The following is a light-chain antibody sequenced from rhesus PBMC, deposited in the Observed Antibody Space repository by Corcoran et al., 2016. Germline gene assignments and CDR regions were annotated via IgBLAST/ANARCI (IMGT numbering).Light chain of an antibody. CDR1: QGITSY. V-gene: IGKV1-32*02. Sequence: DIQMSQSPSSLSASVGDRVTITCRASQGITSYLNWYQQKPGKAPKLLIYYATSLASGGPSRFSGSGSGTDFTLTISSLQPEDFATYYCQQGNSDPPTFGQGTKVEIK. CDR2: YAT. J-gene: IGKJ1*01. CDR3: QQGNSDPPT.